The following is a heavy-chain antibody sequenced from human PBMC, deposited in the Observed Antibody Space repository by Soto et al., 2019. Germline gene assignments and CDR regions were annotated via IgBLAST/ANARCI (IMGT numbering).Heavy chain of an antibody. D-gene: IGHD2-15*01. CDR3: ARDWDIVMLSVPIPNYNYGMDV. J-gene: IGHJ6*02. CDR2: ISSRSDTL. CDR1: GFTFSAYA. V-gene: IGHV3-48*02. Sequence: PGGSLRLSCEGSGFTFSAYAMNWVRQAPGKGLEWVSYISSRSDTLYYADSVKGRFTISRDNAKNSVYLQVDNLRDEDTAVYYCARDWDIVMLSVPIPNYNYGMDVLDQGTTVTVSS.